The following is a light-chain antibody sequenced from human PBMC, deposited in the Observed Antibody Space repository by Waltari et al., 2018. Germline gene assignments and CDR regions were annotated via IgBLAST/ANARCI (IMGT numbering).Light chain of an antibody. J-gene: IGKJ1*01. Sequence: DVVMNQSPLSLPVTLGQPASISCRSSQSLVYSDGNTYLNWFQHRPGQSPRRLIYKVSIRDSGVPDRFSGSGSGTDFTLKISRVEAEDVGVYYCQQYNNWPPWTFGQGTKVEIK. CDR2: KVS. V-gene: IGKV2-30*01. CDR1: QSLVYSDGNTY. CDR3: QQYNNWPPWT.